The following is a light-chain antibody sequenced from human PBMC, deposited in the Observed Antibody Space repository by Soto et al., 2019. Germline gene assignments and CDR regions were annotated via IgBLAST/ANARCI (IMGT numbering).Light chain of an antibody. Sequence: DIQMTQSPSTLSASLGDRVTITCRASQTISTWLAWYQRKPGKAPKLLIYKASSLESGVPPRFSGSGSGAEFTLTISSLQPDDFATYYCQQYHSYSWTFGQGTKVEIK. J-gene: IGKJ1*01. CDR2: KAS. CDR3: QQYHSYSWT. V-gene: IGKV1-5*03. CDR1: QTISTW.